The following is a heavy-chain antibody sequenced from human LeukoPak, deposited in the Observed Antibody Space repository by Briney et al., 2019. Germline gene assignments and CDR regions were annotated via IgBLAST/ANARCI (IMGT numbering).Heavy chain of an antibody. CDR1: GFMFSNFA. Sequence: PGGSLRLSCAASGFMFSNFAMSWVRQAPGKGLEWVSTIYYSGGNTYSADSVKGRFTISRDNAKNTLYLQMNSLRAEDTAFYYCAKVPLSAGGWYEYWGQGTLVTVSS. CDR2: IYYSGGNT. J-gene: IGHJ4*02. CDR3: AKVPLSAGGWYEY. D-gene: IGHD6-19*01. V-gene: IGHV3-23*01.